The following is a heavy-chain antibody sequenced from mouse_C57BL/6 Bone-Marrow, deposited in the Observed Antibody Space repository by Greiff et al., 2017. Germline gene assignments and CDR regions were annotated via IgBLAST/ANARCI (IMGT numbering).Heavy chain of an antibody. V-gene: IGHV14-4*01. Sequence: VQLQQSGAELVRPGASVKLSCTASGFNIKDDYMHWVKQRPEQGLEWIGWIDPENGDTEYASKFQGKATITADKSYNTAYLQLSSLTSEDTAVYYCTTPFTTVVDYAMDYWGQGTSVTVSS. CDR2: IDPENGDT. J-gene: IGHJ4*01. D-gene: IGHD1-1*01. CDR1: GFNIKDDY. CDR3: TTPFTTVVDYAMDY.